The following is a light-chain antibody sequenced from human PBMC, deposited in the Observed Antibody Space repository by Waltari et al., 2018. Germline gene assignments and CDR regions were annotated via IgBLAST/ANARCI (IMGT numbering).Light chain of an antibody. CDR3: SSCRSDGTHV. J-gene: IGLJ1*01. V-gene: IGLV2-14*01. CDR1: SSDVGGHNY. CDR2: DVT. Sequence: QSALTQPASVSGSPGQWITISCTGTSSDVGGHNYVAWYQQYPSKAPELIIYDVTPRTSWVYTRFSGSKSDNTASLIISGLQTEDEADYYCSSCRSDGTHVFGSGTKVTVL.